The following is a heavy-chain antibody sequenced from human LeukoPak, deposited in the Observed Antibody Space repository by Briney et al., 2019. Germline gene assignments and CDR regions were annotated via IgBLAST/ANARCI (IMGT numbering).Heavy chain of an antibody. CDR3: AKDWSDFDY. Sequence: GGSLRLSCAASGFTFSSYAMHWVRQAPGKGLEWVAVISYDGSNKYYADSVKGRFTISRDNSKNTLYLQMNSLRAEDTAVYYCAKDWSDFDYWGQGTLVTVSS. V-gene: IGHV3-30-3*01. CDR2: ISYDGSNK. CDR1: GFTFSSYA. J-gene: IGHJ4*02.